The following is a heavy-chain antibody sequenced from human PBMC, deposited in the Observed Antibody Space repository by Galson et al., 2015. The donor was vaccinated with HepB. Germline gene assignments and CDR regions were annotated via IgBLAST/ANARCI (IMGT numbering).Heavy chain of an antibody. CDR1: GFPFSSYS. J-gene: IGHJ3*02. CDR3: ASEWAFDI. V-gene: IGHV3-21*01. CDR2: ISSSSSYI. Sequence: SLRLSCAASGFPFSSYSMNWVRQAPGKGLEWVSSISSSSSYIYYADSVKGRFTISRDNAKNSLYLQMNSLRAEDTAVYYCASEWAFDIWGQGTMVTVSS.